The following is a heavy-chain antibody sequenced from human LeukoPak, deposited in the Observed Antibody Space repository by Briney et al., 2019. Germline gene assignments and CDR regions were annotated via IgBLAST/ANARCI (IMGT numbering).Heavy chain of an antibody. V-gene: IGHV3-21*01. Sequence: PGGSLRLSCAASGLTFSSYSMNWVRQAPGKGLEWVSSISSSSSYIYYADSVKGRFTISRDNAKNSLYLQMNSLRAEDTAVYYCARDLAGTRVSYPWGQGTLVTVSS. D-gene: IGHD1-1*01. CDR1: GLTFSSYS. CDR3: ARDLAGTRVSYP. CDR2: ISSSSSYI. J-gene: IGHJ5*02.